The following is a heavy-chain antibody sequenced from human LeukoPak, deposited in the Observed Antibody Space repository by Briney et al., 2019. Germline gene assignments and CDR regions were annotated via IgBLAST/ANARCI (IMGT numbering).Heavy chain of an antibody. D-gene: IGHD7-27*01. V-gene: IGHV5-51*01. CDR3: AIRQSITGAPFDY. Sequence: PGESLKISCKGSGYSFTNCWIGWVRQMPGKGLEWMGIIYPDGSDNRYSPSFQGHITMLVDQSSTTAYLQWTNLKASDTAIYYCAIRQSITGAPFDYWGQGTLVTVSS. CDR1: GYSFTNCW. J-gene: IGHJ4*02. CDR2: IYPDGSDN.